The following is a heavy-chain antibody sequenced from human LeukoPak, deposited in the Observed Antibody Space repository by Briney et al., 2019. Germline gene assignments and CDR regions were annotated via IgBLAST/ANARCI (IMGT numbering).Heavy chain of an antibody. CDR3: ARHGLSGLFQH. V-gene: IGHV4-28*01. Sequence: SETLSLTCAVSGYSISSSNWWGWIRQPPGKGLEWIGYIYYSGSTYYNPSLKSRVTMSVDTSKNQFSLKLSSVTAADTAVYYCARHGLSGLFQHWGQGTLVTVSS. J-gene: IGHJ1*01. D-gene: IGHD2-15*01. CDR1: GYSISSSNW. CDR2: IYYSGST.